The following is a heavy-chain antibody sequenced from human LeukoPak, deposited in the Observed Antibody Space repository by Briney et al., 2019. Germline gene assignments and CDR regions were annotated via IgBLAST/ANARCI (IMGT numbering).Heavy chain of an antibody. V-gene: IGHV4-34*01. CDR2: INHSGST. CDR1: GGSFSGYY. CDR3: ARGPYSSSWYALYYGMDV. J-gene: IGHJ6*02. Sequence: SETLSLTCAVYGGSFSGYYWGWIRQPPGKGLEWIGQINHSGSTNYNPSLKSRVTISVDTSKNQFSLKLSSVTAADTAVYYCARGPYSSSWYALYYGMDVWGQGTTVTVSS. D-gene: IGHD6-13*01.